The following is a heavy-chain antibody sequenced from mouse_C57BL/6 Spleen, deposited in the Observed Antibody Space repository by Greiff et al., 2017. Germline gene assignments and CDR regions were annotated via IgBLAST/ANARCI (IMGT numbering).Heavy chain of an antibody. Sequence: QVQLQQPGAELVKPGASVKMSCKASCYTFTSYWITWVKQRPGQGLEWIGDIYPGSGSTNYNEKFKSKATLTVDTSSSTAYMQLSSLTSEDSAVYYCARQLRLRDAMDYWGQGTSVTVSS. V-gene: IGHV1-55*01. CDR1: CYTFTSYW. J-gene: IGHJ4*01. D-gene: IGHD3-2*02. CDR3: ARQLRLRDAMDY. CDR2: IYPGSGST.